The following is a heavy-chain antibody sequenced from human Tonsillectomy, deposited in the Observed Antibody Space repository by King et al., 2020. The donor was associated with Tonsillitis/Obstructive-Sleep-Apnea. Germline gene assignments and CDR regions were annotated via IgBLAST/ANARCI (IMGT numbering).Heavy chain of an antibody. D-gene: IGHD3-22*01. Sequence: QLVQSGGGLVKPGGSLRLSCAASGFTFSNAWMSWVRQAPGKGLEWVGRIISKTDGGTTDYAAPVKGRFTISRDDSKNTLYLQMNSLKTEDTAVYYCTAGSYYYDSSADYWGQGTLVTVSS. CDR1: GFTFSNAW. CDR2: IISKTDGGTT. CDR3: TAGSYYYDSSADY. V-gene: IGHV3-15*01. J-gene: IGHJ4*02.